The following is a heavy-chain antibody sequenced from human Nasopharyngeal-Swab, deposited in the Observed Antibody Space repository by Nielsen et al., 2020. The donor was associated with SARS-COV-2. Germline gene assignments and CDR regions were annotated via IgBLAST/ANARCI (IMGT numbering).Heavy chain of an antibody. D-gene: IGHD3-22*01. J-gene: IGHJ3*02. V-gene: IGHV4-30-4*01. Sequence: SETLSLTCTVSGGSISSGDYYWSWIRQPPGKGLEWIGYIYYSGSTYYNPSLKSRVTISVDTSKNQFSLKLSSVTAADTAVYYCARAIGRFTIIVVAIDAFDIWGQGTMVTVSS. CDR3: ARAIGRFTIIVVAIDAFDI. CDR1: GGSISSGDYY. CDR2: IYYSGST.